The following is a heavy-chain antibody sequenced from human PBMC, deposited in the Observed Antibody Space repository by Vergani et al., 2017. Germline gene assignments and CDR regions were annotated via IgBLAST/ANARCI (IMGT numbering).Heavy chain of an antibody. V-gene: IGHV4-34*01. D-gene: IGHD4-11*01. CDR3: ARVNTETNGHRYYCYYVDV. J-gene: IGHJ6*03. CDR2: IDHTGRP. CDR1: GGSFTSYH. Sequence: QVQLQQWGGGLLKPSETLSLPCVVHGGSFTSYHWTWIRQSPGEGLEWVGDIDHTGRPDYNPSLKSRLTMSVDKSRNQFSLTLNSVTATDTAIYFCARVNTETNGHRYYCYYVDVCGEGTAVTVS.